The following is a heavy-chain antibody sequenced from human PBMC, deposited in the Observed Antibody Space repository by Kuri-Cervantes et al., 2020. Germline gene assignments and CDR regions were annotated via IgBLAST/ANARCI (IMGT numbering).Heavy chain of an antibody. D-gene: IGHD3-16*02. Sequence: ASVKVSCKTSGYTFNSFDINWVRQATGQGLEYLGWMNADDGHTGYAQKLQGRVTMTRDTSTNTAFMELSSLTSEDTAVYYCARRGVLGPGSSRLDSWGQGPLVTVSS. V-gene: IGHV1-8*01. CDR3: ARRGVLGPGSSRLDS. CDR1: GYTFNSFD. J-gene: IGHJ4*02. CDR2: MNADDGHT.